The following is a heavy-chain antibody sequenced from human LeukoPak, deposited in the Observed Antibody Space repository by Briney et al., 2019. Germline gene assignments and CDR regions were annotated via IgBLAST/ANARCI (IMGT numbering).Heavy chain of an antibody. CDR1: GYTFTSYA. Sequence: ASVKVSCRASGYTFTSYAMHWVRQAPGQRPEWMGWINAGNGNTKYSQKFQGRVTITRDTSASTAYMELSSLRSEDTAVYYCARASSPWAYYFDYWGQGTLVTVSS. J-gene: IGHJ4*02. CDR2: INAGNGNT. CDR3: ARASSPWAYYFDY. V-gene: IGHV1-3*01. D-gene: IGHD6-13*01.